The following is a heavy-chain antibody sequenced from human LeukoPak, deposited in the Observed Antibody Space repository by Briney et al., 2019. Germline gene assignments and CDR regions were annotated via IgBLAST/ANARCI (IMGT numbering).Heavy chain of an antibody. CDR1: GFAFSSYA. CDR2: ISGSGGST. J-gene: IGHJ4*02. D-gene: IGHD3-22*01. CDR3: AKDTDLRRYYYDSSGFLFDY. Sequence: GGSLRLSCEASGFAFSSYAMSWVRQAPGKGLEWVSTISGSGGSTYHTDAVKGRFTISRDNSKNTLYLQMNSLRAEDTAVYYCAKDTDLRRYYYDSSGFLFDYWGQGTLVTVSS. V-gene: IGHV3-23*01.